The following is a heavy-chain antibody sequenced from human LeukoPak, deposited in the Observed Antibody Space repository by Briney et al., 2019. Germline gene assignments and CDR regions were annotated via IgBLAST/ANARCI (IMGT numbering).Heavy chain of an antibody. V-gene: IGHV3-23*01. CDR3: AKASNYYGSGSYYNNWFDP. Sequence: PGGSLRLSCAASGFAFSSYAIRWVRQAPGKGLEWVSSISSGGGRTYYADSVKGRFTISRDNSKNTLYLQMDSLRAEDTAVYYCAKASNYYGSGSYYNNWFDPWGQGTLVTVSS. CDR2: ISSGGGRT. CDR1: GFAFSSYA. J-gene: IGHJ5*02. D-gene: IGHD3-10*01.